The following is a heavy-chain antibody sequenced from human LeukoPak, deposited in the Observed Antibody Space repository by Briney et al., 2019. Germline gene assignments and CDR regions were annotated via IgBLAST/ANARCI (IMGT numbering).Heavy chain of an antibody. CDR2: ISDDGSNT. D-gene: IGHD1-26*01. CDR3: ARGGSNPIDY. Sequence: GGSLRLSCTASGFTLSNFGMHWVRQAPGKGLEWVAVISDDGSNTFYADSVNGRFTISRDNSKNTLYLQLNSLRPEDTAVYYCARGGSNPIDYWGQGTLVTVSS. CDR1: GFTLSNFG. V-gene: IGHV3-30*03. J-gene: IGHJ4*02.